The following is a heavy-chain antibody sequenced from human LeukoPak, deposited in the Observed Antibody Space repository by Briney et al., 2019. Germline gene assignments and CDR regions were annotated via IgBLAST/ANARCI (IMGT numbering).Heavy chain of an antibody. J-gene: IGHJ6*02. CDR2: IYYSGST. D-gene: IGHD5-18*01. V-gene: IGHV4-39*07. Sequence: TTSETLSLTCTVSGGSISSSSYYWGWIRQPPGKGLEWIGNIYYSGSTNYNPSLKSRVTISVDTSKNQFSLKLSSVTAADTAVYYCARLPNTAMVYMDVWGQGTTVTVSS. CDR1: GGSISSSSYY. CDR3: ARLPNTAMVYMDV.